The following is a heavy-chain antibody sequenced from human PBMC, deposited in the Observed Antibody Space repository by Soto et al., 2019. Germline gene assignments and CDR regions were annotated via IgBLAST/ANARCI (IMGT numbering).Heavy chain of an antibody. V-gene: IGHV4-30-2*01. CDR2: IYHSGQT. Sequence: QLQLQESGSGLVKPSQTLSLTCAVSGGSISSGGYSWSWIRQPPGKGLEWIGYIYHSGQTYYNPSLKSRVPISVDRPRNQVSLTLSSVTAADTPVYHCARGPPHHYCGQGTLVTVSS. CDR1: GGSISSGGYS. J-gene: IGHJ4*02. CDR3: ARGPPHHY.